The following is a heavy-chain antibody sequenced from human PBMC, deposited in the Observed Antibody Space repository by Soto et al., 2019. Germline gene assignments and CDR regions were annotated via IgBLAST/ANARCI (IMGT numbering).Heavy chain of an antibody. CDR2: IIPIFGTA. J-gene: IGHJ4*02. CDR1: GGTFSSYA. CDR3: ASTPPRIRSKPPPPFDY. D-gene: IGHD3-3*01. Sequence: QVQLVQSGAEVKKPGSSVKVSCKASGGTFSSYAISWVRQAPGQGLEWMGGIIPIFGTANYAQKFQGRVTITADESTSTAYMELSSLRSEDTAVYYCASTPPRIRSKPPPPFDYWGQGTLVTVSS. V-gene: IGHV1-69*12.